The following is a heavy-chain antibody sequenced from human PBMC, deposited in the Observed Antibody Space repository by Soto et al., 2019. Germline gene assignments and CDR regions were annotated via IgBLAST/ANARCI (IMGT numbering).Heavy chain of an antibody. V-gene: IGHV4-39*01. CDR2: XXXXXST. CDR3: FGGSYSPGNY. CDR1: GGSISSSSYY. J-gene: IGHJ4*02. D-gene: IGHD1-26*01. Sequence: SETLSLTCTVSGGSISSSSYYWGWIRQPXGXGLXWXGXXXXXXSTYYNPSIKSRVTIPVETTKNQFSLKLSSVTAAVAAVYYSFGGSYSPGNYGGQRTKVT.